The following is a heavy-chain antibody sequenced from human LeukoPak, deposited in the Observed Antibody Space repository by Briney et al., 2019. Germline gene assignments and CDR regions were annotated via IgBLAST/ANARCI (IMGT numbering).Heavy chain of an antibody. V-gene: IGHV3-49*04. Sequence: PGGSLRLSCTASGFTFGDYAMRWVRQAPGKGLEWVGFIRSKAYGGTTEYAASVKGRFTISRDDSKSIAYLQMNSLKTEDTAVYYCTRADITMVRGVITYEDYWGQGTLVTVSS. D-gene: IGHD3-10*01. CDR3: TRADITMVRGVITYEDY. J-gene: IGHJ4*02. CDR2: IRSKAYGGTT. CDR1: GFTFGDYA.